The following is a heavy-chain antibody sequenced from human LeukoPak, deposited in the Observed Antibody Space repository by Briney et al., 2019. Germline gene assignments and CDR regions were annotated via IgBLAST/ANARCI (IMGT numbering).Heavy chain of an antibody. Sequence: PGGSLRLSCAASGFTFSNYNMHWVRQAPGKGLEWVSYISSSSSSIHYADSVKGRFTISRDNAKNSLYLQINSLRAEDTAVYFCAKSTRAVMAMMDVWGKGTTVTVSS. CDR1: GFTFSNYN. CDR2: ISSSSSSI. J-gene: IGHJ6*04. D-gene: IGHD3-16*01. CDR3: AKSTRAVMAMMDV. V-gene: IGHV3-48*04.